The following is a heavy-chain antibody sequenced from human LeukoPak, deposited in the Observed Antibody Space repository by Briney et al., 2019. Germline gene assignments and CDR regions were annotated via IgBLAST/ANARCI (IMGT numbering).Heavy chain of an antibody. V-gene: IGHV4-34*01. Sequence: SSETLSLTCAVYGGSFSGYYWSWIRQPPGKGLEWIGEINHSGSTNYNPSLKSRVTISVDTSKNQFSLKLSSVTAADTAVYYCARPDCTNGVCCTIFDYWGQGTLVTVSS. CDR2: INHSGST. J-gene: IGHJ4*02. D-gene: IGHD2-8*01. CDR1: GGSFSGYY. CDR3: ARPDCTNGVCCTIFDY.